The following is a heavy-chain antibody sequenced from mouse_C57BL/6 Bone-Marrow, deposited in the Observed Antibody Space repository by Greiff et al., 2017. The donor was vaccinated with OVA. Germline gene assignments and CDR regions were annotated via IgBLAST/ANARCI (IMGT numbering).Heavy chain of an antibody. CDR3: ARNYYGRGFAY. Sequence: EVKVVESGGGLVKPGGSLKLSCAASGFTFSDYGMHWVRQAPEKGLEWVAYISRGSSTIYYADTVKGRFTISRDNAKNTLLLQMTSLRSEDTAMYYCARNYYGRGFAYWGQGTLVTVSA. V-gene: IGHV5-17*01. CDR2: ISRGSSTI. CDR1: GFTFSDYG. D-gene: IGHD1-1*01. J-gene: IGHJ3*01.